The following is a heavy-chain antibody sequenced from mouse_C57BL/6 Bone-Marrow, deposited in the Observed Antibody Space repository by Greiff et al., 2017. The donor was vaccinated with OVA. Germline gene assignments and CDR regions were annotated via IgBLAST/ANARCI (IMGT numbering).Heavy chain of an antibody. V-gene: IGHV1-81*01. CDR1: GYTFTSYG. CDR3: ARHDFDY. Sequence: QVQLQQSGAELARPGASVKLSCKASGYTFTSYGISWVKQRTGQGLECIGEIYPRSGNTYYNEKFKGKATLTADKSSSTAYMELRSLTSEDSAVYFCARHDFDYWGQGTTLTVSS. J-gene: IGHJ2*01. CDR2: IYPRSGNT.